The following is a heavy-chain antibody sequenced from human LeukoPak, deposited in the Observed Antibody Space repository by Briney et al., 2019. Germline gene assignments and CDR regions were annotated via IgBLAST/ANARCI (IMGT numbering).Heavy chain of an antibody. CDR1: GFTFNSYG. J-gene: IGHJ6*02. CDR3: ARDGELVPQYYYGMDV. D-gene: IGHD6-13*01. Sequence: GGSLRLSCAASGFTFNSYGMHWVRQAPGKGLEWVAVIWYDGSNKYYADSVKGRFTISRDNSKNTLYLQMNSLRAEDTAVYYCARDGELVPQYYYGMDVWGQGTTVTVSS. CDR2: IWYDGSNK. V-gene: IGHV3-33*08.